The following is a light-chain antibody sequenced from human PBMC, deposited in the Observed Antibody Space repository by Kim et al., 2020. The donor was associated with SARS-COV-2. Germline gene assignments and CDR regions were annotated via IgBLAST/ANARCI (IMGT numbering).Light chain of an antibody. CDR3: QSFEGSNQGV. Sequence: KTVTISCTRSSGSIASSYVQWFQQRPGNSPTTVIYENNQRPSGVPDRFSGSIDRSSNSASLTISGLKTEDEAEYYCQSFEGSNQGVFGGGTQLTVL. CDR2: ENN. V-gene: IGLV6-57*01. J-gene: IGLJ3*02. CDR1: SGSIASSY.